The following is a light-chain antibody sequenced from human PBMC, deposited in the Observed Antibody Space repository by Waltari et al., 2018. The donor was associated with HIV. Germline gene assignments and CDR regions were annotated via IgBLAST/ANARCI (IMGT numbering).Light chain of an antibody. CDR1: NLGSKS. CDR3: QVWDSSSDHVV. Sequence: SYVLPQPPSVSVAPGETARIPCGGNNLGSKSVHWYQQRPGQAPLLVIYYDRDRPSGIPERFSGSTSVNTATLTISRVEAGDEADYYCQVWDSSSDHVVFGGGTKLTVL. CDR2: YDR. J-gene: IGLJ3*02. V-gene: IGLV3-21*04.